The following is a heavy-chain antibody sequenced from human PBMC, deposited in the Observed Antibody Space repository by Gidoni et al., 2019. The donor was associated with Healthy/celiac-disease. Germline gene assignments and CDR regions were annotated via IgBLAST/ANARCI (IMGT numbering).Heavy chain of an antibody. CDR3: ARGLDFDY. CDR1: GASFSGYY. V-gene: IGHV4-34*01. D-gene: IGHD1-1*01. J-gene: IGHJ4*02. CDR2: INHSGST. Sequence: QVQLQQWGAGLLKPSETLSLTCAVYGASFSGYYWSWIRQPPGKGLEWIGEINHSGSTNYNPSLKSRVTISVDTSKNQFSLKLSAVTAADTAVYYCARGLDFDYWGQGTLVTVSS.